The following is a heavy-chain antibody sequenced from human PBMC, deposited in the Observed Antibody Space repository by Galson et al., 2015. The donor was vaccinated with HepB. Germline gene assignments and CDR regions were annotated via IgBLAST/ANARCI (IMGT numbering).Heavy chain of an antibody. CDR3: AKAAIDHSSSVDY. Sequence: SLRLSCAASGFTFSTYEMNWVRQAPGKGLEWVSYISDSGTTTYYADSVKGRFTISRDNAKNSLYMQINSLRAEDTALYYCAKAAIDHSSSVDYWGQGTLVTVSS. D-gene: IGHD6-6*01. CDR2: ISDSGTTT. CDR1: GFTFSTYE. J-gene: IGHJ4*02. V-gene: IGHV3-48*03.